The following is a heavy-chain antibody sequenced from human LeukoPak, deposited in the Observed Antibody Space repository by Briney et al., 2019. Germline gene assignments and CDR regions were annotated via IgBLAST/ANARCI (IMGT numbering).Heavy chain of an antibody. CDR1: GYTFSSYC. CDR2: ISGYNGNT. D-gene: IGHD3-10*01. V-gene: IGHV1-18*01. CDR3: AITRGAHVLNPYFDS. J-gene: IGHJ4*02. Sequence: ASVNVSCKVSGYTFSSYCVSWVRQAPGQGLEWMGWISGYNGNTKYIQKFQGRVTMTIDISTSTANMELRSLRSDDTAVYYCAITRGAHVLNPYFDSWGQGTLVTVSS.